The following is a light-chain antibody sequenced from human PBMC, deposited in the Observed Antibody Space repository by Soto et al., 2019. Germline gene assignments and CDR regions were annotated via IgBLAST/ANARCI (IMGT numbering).Light chain of an antibody. CDR1: NIGDKS. CDR3: QVRDSSSDHVV. Sequence: SYVLTQPPSVSVAPGQTASITCGGTNIGDKSVHWYQQKPGQAPVLVVHDDSDRPSGIPERFSGSNSGNTATLTISRVEGGDEADYYCQVRDSSSDHVVFGGGTKVTVL. V-gene: IGLV3-21*02. CDR2: DDS. J-gene: IGLJ2*01.